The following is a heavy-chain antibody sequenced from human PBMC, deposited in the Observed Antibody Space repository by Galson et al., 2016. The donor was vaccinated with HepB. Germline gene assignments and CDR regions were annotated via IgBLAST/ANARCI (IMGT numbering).Heavy chain of an antibody. Sequence: SLRLSCATSGFTFRSYGIHWVRQAPGKGLEWLAVTWYDLGNNYYADSVKGRFTISRDNSKNTVYLYMNNVRAEDTAVYYCAKAGTYYYYGLDVWGQGTTVTVSS. CDR1: GFTFRSYG. J-gene: IGHJ6*02. CDR3: AKAGTYYYYGLDV. V-gene: IGHV3-33*06. CDR2: TWYDLGNN.